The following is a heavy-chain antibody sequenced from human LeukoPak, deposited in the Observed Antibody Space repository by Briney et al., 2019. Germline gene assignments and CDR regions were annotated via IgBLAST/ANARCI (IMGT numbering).Heavy chain of an antibody. CDR2: INPNSGGT. V-gene: IGHV1-2*04. D-gene: IGHD2-8*02. CDR3: ARGLTDYYYGMDV. CDR1: GYTFTGYY. J-gene: IGHJ6*02. Sequence: ASVKVSCKASGYTFTGYYMHWVRQAPGQGLEWMGWINPNSGGTNYAQKFQGWVTMTRDTSTSTAYMELRSLRSDDTAVYYCARGLTDYYYGMDVWGQGTTVTVSS.